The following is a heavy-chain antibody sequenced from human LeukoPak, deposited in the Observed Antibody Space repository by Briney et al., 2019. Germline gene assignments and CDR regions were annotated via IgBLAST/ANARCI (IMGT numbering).Heavy chain of an antibody. CDR1: GFTVSSNY. CDR3: ARVLSVSYCDS. Sequence: GGSLRLSCAASGFTVSSNYMSWVRQAPGKGLEWVSVIYSGGTTYYADSVKGRFTISRDNSMNTLYLQMNSLRGEDTAVYYCARVLSVSYCDSWGQGTLVTVSS. D-gene: IGHD2/OR15-2a*01. CDR2: IYSGGTT. J-gene: IGHJ4*02. V-gene: IGHV3-53*01.